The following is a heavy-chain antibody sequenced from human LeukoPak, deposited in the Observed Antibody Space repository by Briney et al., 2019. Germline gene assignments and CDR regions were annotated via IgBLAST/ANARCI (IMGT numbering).Heavy chain of an antibody. CDR2: IYYSGST. CDR1: GGSISSSSYY. J-gene: IGHJ4*02. D-gene: IGHD6-19*01. Sequence: SETLSLTCTVSGGSISSSSYYWGWIRQPPGKGLEWIGNIYYSGSTYYNPSLKSRVTISVDTSKNQFSLKLSSVTAADTAVYYCARGRKQWLAGWGQGTLVTVSS. CDR3: ARGRKQWLAG. V-gene: IGHV4-39*01.